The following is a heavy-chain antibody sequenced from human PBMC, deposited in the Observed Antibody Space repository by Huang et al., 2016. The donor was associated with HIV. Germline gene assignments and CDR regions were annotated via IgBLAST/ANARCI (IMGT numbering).Heavy chain of an antibody. D-gene: IGHD1-26*01. V-gene: IGHV3-30*18. Sequence: VQLVESGGGVVQPGRSLRLSCAASGFTFSNSGMHWVRQAPGEGLGVGATIQEDGSKRYNADSGKNRFTISRDNARNTLYLQMNSLKTEDTAVYYCAKEIVYTPPEGNYYYYMDVWGKGTTVTVSS. J-gene: IGHJ6*03. CDR1: GFTFSNSG. CDR3: AKEIVYTPPEGNYYYYMDV. CDR2: IQEDGSKR.